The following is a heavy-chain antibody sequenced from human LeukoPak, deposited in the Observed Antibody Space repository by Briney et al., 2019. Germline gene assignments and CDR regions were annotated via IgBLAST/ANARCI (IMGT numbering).Heavy chain of an antibody. CDR1: GFTFSDYY. J-gene: IGHJ6*03. Sequence: GGSLRLSCAASGFTFSDYYLSWIRQAPGKGLEWVSYISGSGSTIYYADSVKGRFTISRDNAKNSLYLQMNSLRAQDTAVYYCASGAFGITLVRGVNYYYYMDVWGKGTTVTVSS. D-gene: IGHD3-10*01. CDR2: ISGSGSTI. CDR3: ASGAFGITLVRGVNYYYYMDV. V-gene: IGHV3-11*04.